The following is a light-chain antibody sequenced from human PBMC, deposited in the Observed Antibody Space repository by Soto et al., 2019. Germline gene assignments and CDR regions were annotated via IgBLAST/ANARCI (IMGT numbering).Light chain of an antibody. J-gene: IGLJ2*01. V-gene: IGLV1-47*01. CDR3: AAWDDSLSAVV. CDR1: SSNIGGNY. CDR2: RNN. Sequence: QSVLTQPPSVSGTPGQRVTIPCSGSSSNIGGNYVFWYQHLPGTAPKLLIYRNNQRPSGVSDRFSGSKSGTSASLAISGLRSEDEADYYCAAWDDSLSAVVFGGGTKLTVL.